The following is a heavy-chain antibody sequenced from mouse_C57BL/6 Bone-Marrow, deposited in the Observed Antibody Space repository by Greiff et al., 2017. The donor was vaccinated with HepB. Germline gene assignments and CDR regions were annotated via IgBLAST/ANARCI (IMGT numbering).Heavy chain of an antibody. CDR3: ARSGLLLQFDY. D-gene: IGHD2-3*01. Sequence: EVKLQQSGPELVKPGASVKISCKASGYTFTDYYMNWVKQSHGKSLEWIGDINPNNGGTSYNQKFKGKATLTVDKSSSTAYMELRSLTSEDSAVYYCARSGLLLQFDYWGQGTTLTVSS. CDR2: INPNNGGT. V-gene: IGHV1-26*01. CDR1: GYTFTDYY. J-gene: IGHJ2*01.